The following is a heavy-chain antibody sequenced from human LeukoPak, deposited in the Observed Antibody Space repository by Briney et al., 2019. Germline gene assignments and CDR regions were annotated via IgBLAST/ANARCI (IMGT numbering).Heavy chain of an antibody. V-gene: IGHV4-39*07. CDR1: GGSISSSSYY. Sequence: SETLSLTCTVSGGSISSSSYYWGWIRQPPGKGPEWIGSIYYSGSTYYNPSLKSRVTISVDTSKNQFSLKLSSVTAADTAVYYCARDLLWGDYDFWSGYPYRAFDYWGQGTLVTVSS. CDR2: IYYSGST. D-gene: IGHD3-3*01. CDR3: ARDLLWGDYDFWSGYPYRAFDY. J-gene: IGHJ4*02.